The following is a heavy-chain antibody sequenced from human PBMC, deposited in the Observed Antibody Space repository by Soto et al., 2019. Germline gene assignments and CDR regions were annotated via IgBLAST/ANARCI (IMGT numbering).Heavy chain of an antibody. CDR1: GFTFSSYA. CDR3: ARDRAVWFGDSQGYYYYGMDV. V-gene: IGHV3-23*01. Sequence: PGGSLRLSCAASGFTFSSYAMSWVRQAPGKGLEWVSAISGSGGSTYYADSVKGRFTISRDNSKKTLYLQMNSLRAEDTAVYYCARDRAVWFGDSQGYYYYGMDVWGQGTTVTVSS. J-gene: IGHJ6*02. D-gene: IGHD3-10*01. CDR2: ISGSGGST.